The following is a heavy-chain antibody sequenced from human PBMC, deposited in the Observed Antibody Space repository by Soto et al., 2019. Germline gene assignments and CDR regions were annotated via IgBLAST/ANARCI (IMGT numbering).Heavy chain of an antibody. CDR3: ARILGIPAAMSWGGMDV. CDR2: ISSSGSTI. CDR1: GFTFSDYS. D-gene: IGHD2-2*01. V-gene: IGHV3-11*01. Sequence: QVQLVESGGGLVKPGGSLKLSCAASGFTFSDYSMSWIRQAPGKGLEWVSYISSSGSTIYYADSVKGRFTISRDNAKNSLYLQMNSLRAEDTAVYYCARILGIPAAMSWGGMDVWGQGTTVTVSS. J-gene: IGHJ6*02.